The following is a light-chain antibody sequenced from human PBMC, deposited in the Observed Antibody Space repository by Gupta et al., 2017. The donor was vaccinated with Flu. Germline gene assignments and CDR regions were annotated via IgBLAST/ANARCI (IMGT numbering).Light chain of an antibody. CDR3: CSSKNGSALVWV. CDR1: SSDVGGYNY. Sequence: TISCTETSSDVGGYNYVSWYQQRPGKAPKLRSVDCSNRPSGGSNRVSCSTSCNTASPITSGLQAEDEAEYYYCSSKNGSALVWVCGGGTKMTVL. V-gene: IGLV2-14*04. CDR2: DCS. J-gene: IGLJ3*02.